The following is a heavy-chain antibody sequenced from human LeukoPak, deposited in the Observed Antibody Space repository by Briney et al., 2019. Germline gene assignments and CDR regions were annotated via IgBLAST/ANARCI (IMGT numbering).Heavy chain of an antibody. J-gene: IGHJ4*02. CDR3: ARYITVGATYQHFDY. CDR2: INPNSGGT. D-gene: IGHD1-26*01. V-gene: IGHV1-2*06. CDR1: GYTFTGYY. Sequence: ASVKVSCKASGYTFTGYYMHWVRQAPGQGLEWMGRINPNSGGTNYAQKFQGRITMTRDMSISTAYMELSRLRSDDAAVYYCARYITVGATYQHFDYWGQGTLVTVSS.